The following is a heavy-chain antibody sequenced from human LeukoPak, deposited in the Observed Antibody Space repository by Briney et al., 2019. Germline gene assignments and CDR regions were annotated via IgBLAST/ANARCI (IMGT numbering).Heavy chain of an antibody. Sequence: PGGALRLSCAASGCTFSSYSMNWVRQAPGKGLEWVSSISSSSSYIYYADSVKGRFTISRDNAKNSLYLQMNSLRAEDTAAYYCARASVGIGDAFDIWGQGTMVTVSS. CDR2: ISSSSSYI. D-gene: IGHD1-26*01. V-gene: IGHV3-21*01. CDR1: GCTFSSYS. J-gene: IGHJ3*02. CDR3: ARASVGIGDAFDI.